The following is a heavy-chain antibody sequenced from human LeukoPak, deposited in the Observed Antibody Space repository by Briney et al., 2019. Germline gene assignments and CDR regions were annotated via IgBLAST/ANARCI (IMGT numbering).Heavy chain of an antibody. CDR2: INHSGST. CDR1: GGSFSGYY. V-gene: IGHV4-34*01. CDR3: ARYPDR. J-gene: IGHJ4*02. Sequence: SETLSLTCAVYGGSFSGYYWSWIRQPPGKGLEWIGEINHSGSTNYNPSLKSRVTISVDTSKNQFSLKLSSVTAADTVVYYCARYPDRWGQGTLVTVSS.